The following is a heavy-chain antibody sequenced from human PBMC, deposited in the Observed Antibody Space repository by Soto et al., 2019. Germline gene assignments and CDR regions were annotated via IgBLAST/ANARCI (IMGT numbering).Heavy chain of an antibody. Sequence: LSLTCTVSGGSISSGGYYWSWIRQHPGKGLEWIGYIYYSGSTYYNPSLKSRVTISVDTSKNQFSLKLSSVTAADTAVYYCARTGGYSSSHQTNYYYYGMDVWGQGTTVTVSS. D-gene: IGHD6-13*01. CDR3: ARTGGYSSSHQTNYYYYGMDV. J-gene: IGHJ6*02. CDR2: IYYSGST. CDR1: GGSISSGGYY. V-gene: IGHV4-31*03.